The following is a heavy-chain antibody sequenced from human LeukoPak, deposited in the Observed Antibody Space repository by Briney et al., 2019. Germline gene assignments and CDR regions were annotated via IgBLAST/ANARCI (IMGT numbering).Heavy chain of an antibody. Sequence: SETLSLTCIVSGGSISSGGYYWSWIRQHPGKGLEWIGYIYYSGSTYYNPSLKSRVTISVDTSKNQFSLKLSSVTAADTAVYYCARDVGSSWMGNWFDPWGQGTLVTVSS. V-gene: IGHV4-31*03. CDR2: IYYSGST. J-gene: IGHJ5*02. CDR1: GGSISSGGYY. CDR3: ARDVGSSWMGNWFDP. D-gene: IGHD6-13*01.